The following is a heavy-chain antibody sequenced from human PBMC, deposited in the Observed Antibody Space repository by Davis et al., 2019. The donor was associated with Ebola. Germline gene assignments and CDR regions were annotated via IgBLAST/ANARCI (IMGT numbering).Heavy chain of an antibody. CDR1: GGSFSGYY. V-gene: IGHV4-34*01. Sequence: PSETLSLTCAVYGGSFSGYYWSWIRQPPGKGLEWIGEINHSGSTNYNPSLKSRVTISVDTSKNQFSLKLSSVTAADTAVYYCAGRISGGMDVWGQGTTVTVSS. CDR2: INHSGST. CDR3: AGRISGGMDV. D-gene: IGHD2-15*01. J-gene: IGHJ6*02.